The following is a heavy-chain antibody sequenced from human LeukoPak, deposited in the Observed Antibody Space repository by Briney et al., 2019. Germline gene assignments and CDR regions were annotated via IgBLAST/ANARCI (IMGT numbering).Heavy chain of an antibody. Sequence: GGSLRLSCAASGFTFSSYAMSWVRQAPGKGLEWVSAISGSGGSTYYADSVKGRFTISRDNSKNTLYLQMNSLRAEDTAVYYCAKDLAAPTSYDFWSGYYTGTLGDYWGQGTLVTVSS. J-gene: IGHJ4*02. V-gene: IGHV3-23*01. CDR2: ISGSGGST. CDR1: GFTFSSYA. D-gene: IGHD3-3*01. CDR3: AKDLAAPTSYDFWSGYYTGTLGDY.